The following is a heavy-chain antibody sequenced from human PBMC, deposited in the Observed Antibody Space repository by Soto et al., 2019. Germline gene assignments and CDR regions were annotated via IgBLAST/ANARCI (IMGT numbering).Heavy chain of an antibody. Sequence: SETLSLTCTVSGGSISSSSYYWGWIRQPPGKGLEWIGSIYYSGSTYYNPSLKSRVTISVDTSKNQFSLKLSSVTAADTAVYYCARIVRSLPKENIAAPHFDYWGQGTLVTVSS. CDR1: GGSISSSSYY. V-gene: IGHV4-39*01. J-gene: IGHJ4*02. D-gene: IGHD6-6*01. CDR2: IYYSGST. CDR3: ARIVRSLPKENIAAPHFDY.